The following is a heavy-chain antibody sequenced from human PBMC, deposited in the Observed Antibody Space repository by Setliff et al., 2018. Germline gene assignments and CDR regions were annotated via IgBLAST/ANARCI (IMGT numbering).Heavy chain of an antibody. CDR2: IYYRGDT. D-gene: IGHD2-2*01. CDR3: ASCRYQVPYDY. V-gene: IGHV4-39*01. Sequence: SETLSLTCTVSGASLSSGTYYWGWIRQPPGKGLEWIGRIYYRGDTYYNASLKGRLTISVDTAQNQFSLNLNSVTAADTGVYYCASCRYQVPYDYWGQGTPVTVSS. CDR1: GASLSSGTYY. J-gene: IGHJ4*02.